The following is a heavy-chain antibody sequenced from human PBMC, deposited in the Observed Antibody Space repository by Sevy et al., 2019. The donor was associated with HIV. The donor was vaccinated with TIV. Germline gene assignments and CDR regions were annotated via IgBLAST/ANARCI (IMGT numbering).Heavy chain of an antibody. D-gene: IGHD2-15*01. J-gene: IGHJ4*02. Sequence: ASVKVSCKASGYTFTGYYMHWVRQAPGQGLEWMGWINPNSGGTNYAQKFQGRVTMTRDTSISTAYMELSRLRSDDTAVYYCARITVGYCSGGSCYSDNFDYWGRGTLVTVSS. V-gene: IGHV1-2*02. CDR2: INPNSGGT. CDR3: ARITVGYCSGGSCYSDNFDY. CDR1: GYTFTGYY.